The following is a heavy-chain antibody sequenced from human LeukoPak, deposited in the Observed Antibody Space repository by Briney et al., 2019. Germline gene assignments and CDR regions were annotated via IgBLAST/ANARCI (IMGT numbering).Heavy chain of an antibody. J-gene: IGHJ4*02. D-gene: IGHD3-22*01. CDR1: GFTFSSYG. CDR2: ISGSGGST. CDR3: ATQDYYDSSGYYYVGY. Sequence: PGGSLRLSCAASGFTFSSYGMSWVRQAPGKGLEWVSAISGSGGSTYYADSVKGRFTISRDNSKNTLYLQMNSLRAEDTAVYYCATQDYYDSSGYYYVGYWGQGTLVTVSS. V-gene: IGHV3-23*01.